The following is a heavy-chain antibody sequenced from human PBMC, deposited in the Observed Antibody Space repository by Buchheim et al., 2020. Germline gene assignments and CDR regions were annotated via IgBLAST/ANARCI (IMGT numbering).Heavy chain of an antibody. V-gene: IGHV4-34*01. CDR3: ARSRRDSSGYYPNYYYYYGMDV. Sequence: QVQLQQWGAGLLKPSETLSLTCAVYGGSFSGYYWSWIRQPPGKGLEWIGEINHSGSTNYNPSLMSRVTISVDTSKNQFSLKLSSVTAADTAVYYCARSRRDSSGYYPNYYYYYGMDVWGQGTT. J-gene: IGHJ6*02. CDR1: GGSFSGYY. D-gene: IGHD3-22*01. CDR2: INHSGST.